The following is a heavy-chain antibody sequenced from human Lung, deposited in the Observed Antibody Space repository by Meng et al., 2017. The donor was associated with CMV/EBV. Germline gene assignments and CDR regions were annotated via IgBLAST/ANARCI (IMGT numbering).Heavy chain of an antibody. Sequence: SXTXSLXCTVSGGSISSGDYYWSWIRQSPGKGLEWIGYIYYSGSTYYNPSLKSRVTISLDTSKNQFSLKLSSVTAADTAVYYCARVGSDFWSGYWPWGQGXLVTVSS. J-gene: IGHJ5*02. D-gene: IGHD3-3*01. CDR2: IYYSGST. CDR1: GGSISSGDYY. CDR3: ARVGSDFWSGYWP. V-gene: IGHV4-30-4*02.